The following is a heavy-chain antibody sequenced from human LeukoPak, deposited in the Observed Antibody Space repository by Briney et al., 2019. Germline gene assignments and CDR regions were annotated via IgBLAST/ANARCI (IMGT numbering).Heavy chain of an antibody. Sequence: GGSLRLSCAASGFTFSNYTMNWVRQAPGKGLEWVSSISSSSSYIFYADSVKGRFTISRDNAKNSLYLQMNSLRAEDTAVYYCARDGGYSRGWTYGAGDYWGQGTLVTVSS. J-gene: IGHJ4*02. CDR2: ISSSSSYI. CDR1: GFTFSNYT. D-gene: IGHD6-19*01. CDR3: ARDGGYSRGWTYGAGDY. V-gene: IGHV3-21*01.